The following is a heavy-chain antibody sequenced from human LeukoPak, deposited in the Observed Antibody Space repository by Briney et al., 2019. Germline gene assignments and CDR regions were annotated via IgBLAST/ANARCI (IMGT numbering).Heavy chain of an antibody. D-gene: IGHD3-9*01. Sequence: SSETLSLTCTVSGGSISSYYWGWTRQPPGKGLEWIGSIYYSGSTYYNPSLKSRVTISVDTSKNQFSLKLSSVTAADTAVYYCARDPLSSSEGILTGFPLDDYWGQGTLVTVSS. J-gene: IGHJ4*02. CDR1: GGSISSYY. CDR2: IYYSGST. V-gene: IGHV4-39*07. CDR3: ARDPLSSSEGILTGFPLDDY.